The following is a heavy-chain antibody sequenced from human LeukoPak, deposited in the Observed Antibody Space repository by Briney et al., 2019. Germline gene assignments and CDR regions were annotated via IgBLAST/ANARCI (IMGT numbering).Heavy chain of an antibody. CDR2: IDHSGST. CDR3: ARDVSSWLDN. CDR1: GYSISSGYY. D-gene: IGHD6-13*01. V-gene: IGHV4-38-2*02. J-gene: IGHJ4*02. Sequence: SETLSLTCTVSGYSISSGYYWGWIRQPPGKGLEWTGSIDHSGSTYYNPSLKSRITISVDTSKNQFSLKVSSVTAADTAVYYCARDVSSWLDNWGQGTLVTVSS.